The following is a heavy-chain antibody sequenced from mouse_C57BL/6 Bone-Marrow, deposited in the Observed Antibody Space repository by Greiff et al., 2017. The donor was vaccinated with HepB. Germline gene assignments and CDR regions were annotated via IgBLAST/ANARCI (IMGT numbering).Heavy chain of an antibody. V-gene: IGHV1-59*01. CDR3: AISGDDYDY. J-gene: IGHJ2*01. D-gene: IGHD2-4*01. CDR1: GYTFTSYW. CDR2: IDPSDSYT. Sequence: QVQLQQPGAELVRPGTSVKLSCKASGYTFTSYWMHWVKQRPGQGLEWIGVIDPSDSYTNYNQKFKGKATLTVDTSSSTAYMQLSSLTSEDSAVYYCAISGDDYDYWGQGTTLTVSS.